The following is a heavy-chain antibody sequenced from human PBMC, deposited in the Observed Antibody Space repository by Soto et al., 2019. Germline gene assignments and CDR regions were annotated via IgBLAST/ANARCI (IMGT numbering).Heavy chain of an antibody. Sequence: QVQLVESGGGVVQPGRSLRLSCAASGFTFSSYAMHWVRQAPGKGLEWVAVISYDGSNKYYADSVKGRFTISRDNSKNTLYLQMNSLRAEDTAEYYCASGRVGATSEFTQNWGQGTLVTVSS. D-gene: IGHD1-26*01. CDR2: ISYDGSNK. V-gene: IGHV3-30-3*01. CDR1: GFTFSSYA. CDR3: ASGRVGATSEFTQN. J-gene: IGHJ4*02.